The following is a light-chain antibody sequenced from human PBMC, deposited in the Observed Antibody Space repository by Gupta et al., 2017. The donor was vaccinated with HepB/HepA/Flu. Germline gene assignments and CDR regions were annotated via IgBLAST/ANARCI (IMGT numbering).Light chain of an antibody. CDR1: SSDVGGYIY. V-gene: IGLV2-14*03. Sequence: QSVLTQPASVSGSPGQWITISCTGTSSDVGGYIYVSWYQHQPGKAPKLMIYDVSNRPSGVSSRFSGSKTGNTASLTIAGLQTEDEADYYCSSYTSSKTWVFGGGTKLTVL. CDR2: DVS. CDR3: SSYTSSKTWV. J-gene: IGLJ3*02.